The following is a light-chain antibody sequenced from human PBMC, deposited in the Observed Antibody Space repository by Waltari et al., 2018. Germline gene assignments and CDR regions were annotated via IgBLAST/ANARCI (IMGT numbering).Light chain of an antibody. CDR3: CSYAGRGTYV. CDR1: TSDVGSYDL. J-gene: IGLJ1*01. V-gene: IGLV2-23*02. Sequence: QSALTQPASVSGTPGQSITISCTGTTSDVGSYDLVSWYQQHPGEAPKLLIFEVFKRPPDICSRFSGSKSGSTASLTISGLQPEDEADYYCCSYAGRGTYVFGSGTKVTVL. CDR2: EVF.